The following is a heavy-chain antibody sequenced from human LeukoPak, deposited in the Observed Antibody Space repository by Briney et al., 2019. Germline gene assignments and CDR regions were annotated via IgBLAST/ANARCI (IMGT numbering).Heavy chain of an antibody. CDR3: ARGVITMVRGVIITFRQYYFDY. Sequence: PSETLSLTCAVYGGSFSGYYWSWIRQPPGKGLEWIGEINHSGSTNYNPSLKSRVTISVDTSKNQFSLKLSSATAADTAVYYCARGVITMVRGVIITFRQYYFDYWGQGTLVTVSS. CDR2: INHSGST. J-gene: IGHJ4*02. V-gene: IGHV4-34*01. CDR1: GGSFSGYY. D-gene: IGHD3-10*01.